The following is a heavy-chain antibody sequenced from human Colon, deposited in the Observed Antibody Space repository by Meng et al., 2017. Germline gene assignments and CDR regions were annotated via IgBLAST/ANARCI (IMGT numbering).Heavy chain of an antibody. CDR2: INHSGST. D-gene: IGHD6-19*01. CDR3: ASSSGWWRLDS. J-gene: IGHJ4*02. V-gene: IGHV4-34*01. CDR1: GGSFSGYY. Sequence: QVQLQQWGAGLLKPAETLSLTCAVYGGSFSGYYWSWIRQPPGKGLDWIGEINHSGSTHYNPSLKSRVTISVDKSKNQFSLILTSVTAADTAVYYCASSSGWWRLDSWGQGTLVTVSS.